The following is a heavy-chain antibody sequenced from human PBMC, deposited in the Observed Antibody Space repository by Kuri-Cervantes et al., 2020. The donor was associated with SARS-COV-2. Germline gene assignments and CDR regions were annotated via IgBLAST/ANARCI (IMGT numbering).Heavy chain of an antibody. Sequence: ASVKVSCKASGYTFTSYGISWVRQAPGQGLEWMGWISAYNGNTNYAQKFQGRVTITADESTSTAYMELSSLRSEDTAVYYCARVGDCSSTSCSYYFGYWGQGTLVTVSS. CDR2: ISAYNGNT. J-gene: IGHJ4*02. CDR1: GYTFTSYG. D-gene: IGHD2-2*01. V-gene: IGHV1-18*04. CDR3: ARVGDCSSTSCSYYFGY.